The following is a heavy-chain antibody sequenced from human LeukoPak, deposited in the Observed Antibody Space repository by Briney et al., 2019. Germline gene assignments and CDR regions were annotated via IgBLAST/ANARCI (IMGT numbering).Heavy chain of an antibody. CDR2: ISSSSTYI. J-gene: IGHJ6*04. Sequence: GGSLRLSCAASAFTFSSYSMNWVRQAPGKGLEWVSSISSSSTYIYYADSVKGRFTISRDNAKNSLYLQMNSLRAEDTAVYYCAELGITMIGGVWGKGTTVTISS. V-gene: IGHV3-21*01. D-gene: IGHD3-10*02. CDR1: AFTFSSYS. CDR3: AELGITMIGGV.